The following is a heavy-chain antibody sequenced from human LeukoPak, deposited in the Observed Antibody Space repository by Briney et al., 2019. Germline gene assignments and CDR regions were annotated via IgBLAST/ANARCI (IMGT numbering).Heavy chain of an antibody. CDR1: GYTFTSYG. CDR2: ISAYNGNT. D-gene: IGHD1-20*01. J-gene: IGHJ3*02. Sequence: ASVKVSCKASGYTFTSYGISWVRQAPGQGLEWMGWISAYNGNTNYAQKLQGRVTMTTDTSTSTAYMELRSLRSDDTAVYYCASDLPFTYNWNDGQAFDILGHGKMVTASS. V-gene: IGHV1-18*01. CDR3: ASDLPFTYNWNDGQAFDI.